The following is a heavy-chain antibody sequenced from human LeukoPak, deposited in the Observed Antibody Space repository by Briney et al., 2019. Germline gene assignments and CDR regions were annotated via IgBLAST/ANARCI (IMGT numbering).Heavy chain of an antibody. J-gene: IGHJ4*02. D-gene: IGHD3-3*01. CDR3: ARMYYDFWSGYYPLYYFDY. V-gene: IGHV4-30-2*01. CDR2: IYHSGST. Sequence: SETLSLTCTVSGGSISSGGYYWSWLRQPPGKGLEWIGYIYHSGSTYYNPSLKSRVTISVDRSKNQFSLKLSSVTAADTAVYYCARMYYDFWSGYYPLYYFDYWGQGTLVTVSS. CDR1: GGSISSGGYY.